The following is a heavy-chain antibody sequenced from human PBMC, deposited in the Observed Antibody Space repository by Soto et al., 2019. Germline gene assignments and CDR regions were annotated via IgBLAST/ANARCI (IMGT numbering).Heavy chain of an antibody. CDR2: ISYDGSNK. V-gene: IGHV3-30-3*01. CDR1: GFTFSSYA. D-gene: IGHD5-18*01. J-gene: IGHJ6*02. CDR3: ARDRYGYVDTYGMDV. Sequence: QVQLVESGGGVVQPGRSLRLSCAASGFTFSSYAMHWVRQAPGKGLEWVAVISYDGSNKYYADSVKGRFTISRDNSKNTLYLQRNSLRAEDTAVYYCARDRYGYVDTYGMDVWGQGTTVTVSS.